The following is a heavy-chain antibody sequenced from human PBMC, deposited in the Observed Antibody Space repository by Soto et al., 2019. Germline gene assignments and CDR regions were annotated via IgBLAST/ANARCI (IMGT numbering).Heavy chain of an antibody. V-gene: IGHV3-72*01. CDR3: ARFSGSYTRGLDY. D-gene: IGHD1-26*01. J-gene: IGHJ4*02. CDR1: GCTFSDHY. CDR2: SRNKANSYST. Sequence: EVQLVESGGGLVQPGGSLRLSCAASGCTFSDHYMDWVRQAPGKGLEWVGRSRNKANSYSTEYAASVKGRFTISRDESKNSLYLQMNSLKTEDTAVYYCARFSGSYTRGLDYWGQGTLVTVPS.